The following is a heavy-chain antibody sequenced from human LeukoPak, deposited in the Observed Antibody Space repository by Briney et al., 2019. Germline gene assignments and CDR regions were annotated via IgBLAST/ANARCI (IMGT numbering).Heavy chain of an antibody. V-gene: IGHV3-30*03. Sequence: GGSLRLSCAASGFTFSSYGMSWVRQAPGKALEWVAYISYNGNNKYEDSVKGRFTISRDNSKNTLHLQMNGLRAEDTAVYYCARDPLVISRWSNAFDIWGQGTTVIVSS. CDR2: ISYNGNN. CDR1: GFTFSSYG. J-gene: IGHJ3*02. D-gene: IGHD3-9*01. CDR3: ARDPLVISRWSNAFDI.